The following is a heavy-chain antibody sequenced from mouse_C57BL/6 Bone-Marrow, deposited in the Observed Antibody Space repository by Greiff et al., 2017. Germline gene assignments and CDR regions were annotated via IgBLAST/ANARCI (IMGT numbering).Heavy chain of an antibody. CDR1: GYTFTDHT. V-gene: IGHV1-78*01. CDR3: ARWGYYGNYVSYWYFDV. J-gene: IGHJ1*03. D-gene: IGHD2-1*01. Sequence: VQLQQSDAELVKPGASVKISCTVSGYTFTDHTLHWMKQRPEQGLEWIGYIYPRDGSTTYNEKFKGKATLTADNSSSTAYMQLNSLTSEDSAVYFCARWGYYGNYVSYWYFDVWGTGTTVTVSS. CDR2: IYPRDGST.